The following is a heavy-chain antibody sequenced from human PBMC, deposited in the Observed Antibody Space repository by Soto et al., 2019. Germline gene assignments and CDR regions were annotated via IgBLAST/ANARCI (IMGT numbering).Heavy chain of an antibody. Sequence: QITLKESGPTLMKPTQTLTLTCTFSGFSLSTGGVGVGWVRQPPGKALEWLALVLWDDDKRYSPSLKNRLTITKDTSKIQVVLTMTNMDPVDTATYFCAHRPLPSISSWSYFDYWGQGILVTVSS. CDR3: AHRPLPSISSWSYFDY. J-gene: IGHJ4*02. CDR1: GFSLSTGGVG. CDR2: VLWDDDK. D-gene: IGHD6-13*01. V-gene: IGHV2-5*02.